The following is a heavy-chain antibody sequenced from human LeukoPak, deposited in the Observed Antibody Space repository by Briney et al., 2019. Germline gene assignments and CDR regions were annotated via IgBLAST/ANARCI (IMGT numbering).Heavy chain of an antibody. D-gene: IGHD6-13*01. CDR3: ARGMADTYSSSWYVDPFDY. J-gene: IGHJ4*02. V-gene: IGHV4-59*01. Sequence: SSETLSLTCTVSGGSISGYYWSWIRQPPGKGLECIGYIHYGGSTNYNPSLKSRVTISVDTSKNQFSLKLSSVTAADTAVYYCARGMADTYSSSWYVDPFDYWGQGTLVTVSS. CDR1: GGSISGYY. CDR2: IHYGGST.